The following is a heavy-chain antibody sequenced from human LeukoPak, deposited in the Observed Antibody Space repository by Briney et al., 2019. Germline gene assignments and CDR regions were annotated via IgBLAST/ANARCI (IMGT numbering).Heavy chain of an antibody. CDR1: GGSISSYY. CDR2: IYTSGST. CDR3: ARINYGSGSYYLKGYYYYYYMDV. D-gene: IGHD3-10*01. J-gene: IGHJ6*03. Sequence: SETLSLTCIVSGGSISSYYWSWIRQPAGKGLECIGRIYTSGSTNYNPSLKSRVTMSVDTSKNQFSLKLSSVTAADTAVYYCARINYGSGSYYLKGYYYYYYMDVWGKGTTVTVSS. V-gene: IGHV4-4*07.